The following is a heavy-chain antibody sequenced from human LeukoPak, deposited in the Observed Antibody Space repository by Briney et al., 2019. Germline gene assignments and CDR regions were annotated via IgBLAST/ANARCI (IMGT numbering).Heavy chain of an antibody. Sequence: SETLSLTCAVYGGSFSGYYWSWIRQPPGKGLEWIGEINHSGSTNYNPSLKSRVTISVDTSKNQSSLKLSSVTAADTAVYYCASHSRSAFDIWGQGTMVTVSS. CDR3: ASHSRSAFDI. CDR1: GGSFSGYY. CDR2: INHSGST. J-gene: IGHJ3*02. V-gene: IGHV4-34*01.